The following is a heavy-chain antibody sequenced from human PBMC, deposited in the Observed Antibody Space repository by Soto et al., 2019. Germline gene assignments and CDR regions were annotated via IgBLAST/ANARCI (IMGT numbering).Heavy chain of an antibody. D-gene: IGHD3-3*01. CDR2: IFSNDEK. CDR3: ARIQRSYDFWSGYYNWFDP. J-gene: IGHJ5*02. CDR1: GFSLSNARMG. V-gene: IGHV2-26*01. Sequence: SGPTLVNPTETLTLTCTVSGFSLSNARMGVSWIRQPPGKALEWLAHIFSNDEKSYSTSLKSRLTISKDTPKSQVVLTMTNMDPVDTATYYCARIQRSYDFWSGYYNWFDPWGQGTLVTVSS.